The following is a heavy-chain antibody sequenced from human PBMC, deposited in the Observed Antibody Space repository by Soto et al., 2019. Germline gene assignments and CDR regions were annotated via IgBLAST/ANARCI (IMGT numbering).Heavy chain of an antibody. J-gene: IGHJ4*02. D-gene: IGHD4-4*01. Sequence: ASVQVSCKASGYTFTAYYMHWVRQAPGQGLEWMGWINPNSGGTNYAQKFQGWVTMTRDTSISTAYMELSRLRSDDTAVYYCARVDDYSNNFDYWGQGTLVTVSS. V-gene: IGHV1-2*04. CDR2: INPNSGGT. CDR1: GYTFTAYY. CDR3: ARVDDYSNNFDY.